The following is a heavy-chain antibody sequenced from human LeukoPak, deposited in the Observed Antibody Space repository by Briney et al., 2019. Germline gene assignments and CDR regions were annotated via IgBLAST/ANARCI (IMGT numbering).Heavy chain of an antibody. D-gene: IGHD3-10*01. CDR1: GFTFSSYG. Sequence: GSLRLSCAASGFTFSSYGMHWVRQAPGKGLEWVAVIWYDGSNKYYADSVKGRFTISRDNSKNTLYLQMNSLRAEDTAVYYCASDSLWFGELYGMDVWGQGTTVTVSS. J-gene: IGHJ6*02. CDR3: ASDSLWFGELYGMDV. CDR2: IWYDGSNK. V-gene: IGHV3-33*01.